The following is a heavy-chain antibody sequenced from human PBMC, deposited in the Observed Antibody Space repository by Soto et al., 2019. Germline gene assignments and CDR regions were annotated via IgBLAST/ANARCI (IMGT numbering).Heavy chain of an antibody. Sequence: NPGGSLRLSCAASGFTFSTYTMSWVRQAPGKGLEWVSSISRTRTYIYYADSVKGRFTISRDDAKNSVYLQMDSLRAEDTAVYYCVKVANDLNYFDYWGQGALVTVSS. CDR3: VKVANDLNYFDY. CDR2: ISRTRTYI. J-gene: IGHJ4*02. CDR1: GFTFSTYT. V-gene: IGHV3-21*01.